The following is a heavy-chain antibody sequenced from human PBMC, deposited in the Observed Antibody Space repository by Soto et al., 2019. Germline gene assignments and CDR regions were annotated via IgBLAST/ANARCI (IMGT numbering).Heavy chain of an antibody. CDR3: ARVALRNWFDP. CDR2: IYYSGST. CDR1: GGSISSYY. V-gene: IGHV4-59*01. J-gene: IGHJ5*02. Sequence: SETLSLTCTVSGGSISSYYWSWIRQPPGKGLEWIGYIYYSGSTNYNPSLKSRVTISVDTSKNQFSLKLSSVTAADTAVYYCARVALRNWFDPWGQGTLVTVSS.